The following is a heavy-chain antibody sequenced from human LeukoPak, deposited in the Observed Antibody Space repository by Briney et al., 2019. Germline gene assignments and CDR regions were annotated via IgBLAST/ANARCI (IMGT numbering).Heavy chain of an antibody. V-gene: IGHV4-4*07. CDR2: IHASGTT. CDR3: ARDGADVYGRAFDY. CDR1: GGSISNF. J-gene: IGHJ4*02. Sequence: PSETPSLTCNVSGGSISNFWTWIRQPAGKGLEWIGRIHASGTTNYNSSLKSRVSMSVDTSKNQFSLKLTSVTAADTAVYFCARDGADVYGRAFDYWGQGTLVSVSS. D-gene: IGHD3-10*01.